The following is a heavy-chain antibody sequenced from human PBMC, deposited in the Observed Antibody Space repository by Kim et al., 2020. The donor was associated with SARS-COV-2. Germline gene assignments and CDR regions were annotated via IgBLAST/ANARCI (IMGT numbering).Heavy chain of an antibody. CDR3: ARAAVNYGSGSHLRY. Sequence: SETLSLTCAVYGGSFSGYYWSWIRQPPGKGLEWIGEINHSGSTNYNPSLKSRVTISVDTSKNQFSLKLSSVTAADTAVYYCARAAVNYGSGSHLRYWGQGTLVTVSS. V-gene: IGHV4-34*01. D-gene: IGHD3-10*01. J-gene: IGHJ4*02. CDR1: GGSFSGYY. CDR2: INHSGST.